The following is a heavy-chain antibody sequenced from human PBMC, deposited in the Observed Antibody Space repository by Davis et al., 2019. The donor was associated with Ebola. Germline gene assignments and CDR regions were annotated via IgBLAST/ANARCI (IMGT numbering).Heavy chain of an antibody. J-gene: IGHJ4*02. CDR3: ARGRRAGITIFGVVIIGGFDY. CDR1: GGSISSYY. Sequence: SETLSLTCTVSGGSISSYYWSWIRQPPGKGLEWIGYIYYSGSTNYNPSLKSRVTISVDTSKNQFSLKLSSVTAADTAVYYCARGRRAGITIFGVVIIGGFDYWGQGTLVTVSS. CDR2: IYYSGST. V-gene: IGHV4-59*01. D-gene: IGHD3-3*01.